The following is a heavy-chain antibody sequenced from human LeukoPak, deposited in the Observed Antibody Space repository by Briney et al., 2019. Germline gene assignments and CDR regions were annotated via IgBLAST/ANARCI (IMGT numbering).Heavy chain of an antibody. CDR1: GGSISSYY. Sequence: TSETLSLTCTVSGGSISSYYWSWIRQPPGKGLEWIGNIYHSGSTYYNPSLKSRVTISVDRSKNQFSLKLSSVTAADTAVYYCARDRGSSSWRVSDYWGQGTLVTVSS. J-gene: IGHJ4*02. CDR3: ARDRGSSSWRVSDY. CDR2: IYHSGST. V-gene: IGHV4-59*12. D-gene: IGHD6-13*01.